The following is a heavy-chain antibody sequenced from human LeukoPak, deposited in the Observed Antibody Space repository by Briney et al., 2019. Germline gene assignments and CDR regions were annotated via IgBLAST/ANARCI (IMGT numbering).Heavy chain of an antibody. Sequence: SETLSLTCTVSRGSVSSSDWYWTWNRQCPGKGLEWVVYSSDSGSTNSNPALESRLTISFNTSKKQFLLKLSSVAAAAAAYYCCAAWQNRLFDYWGRGTLVTVSS. CDR3: AAWQNRLFDY. CDR1: RGSVSSSDWY. D-gene: IGHD2/OR15-2a*01. J-gene: IGHJ4*02. CDR2: SSDSGST. V-gene: IGHV4-61*08.